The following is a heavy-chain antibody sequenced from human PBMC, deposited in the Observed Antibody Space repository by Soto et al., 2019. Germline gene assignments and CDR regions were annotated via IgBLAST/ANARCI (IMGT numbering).Heavy chain of an antibody. J-gene: IGHJ3*01. CDR3: ARVWGGAFDF. CDR2: IYYSGST. Sequence: PSETLSLTCTVSGGSISSYYWSWSRQPPGKGLEWIGYIYYSGSTKYNPSLKSRVTISVDTSKNRFSLRLSSVTAADTAVYYCARVWGGAFDFWGQGTMVTVSS. D-gene: IGHD3-10*01. CDR1: GGSISSYY. V-gene: IGHV4-59*01.